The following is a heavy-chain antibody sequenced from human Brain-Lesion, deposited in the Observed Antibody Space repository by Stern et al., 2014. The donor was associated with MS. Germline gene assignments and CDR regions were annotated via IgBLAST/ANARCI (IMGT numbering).Heavy chain of an antibody. J-gene: IGHJ4*02. CDR2: MNPYSGNT. V-gene: IGHV1-8*01. CDR3: ARAVRNQLLSEY. D-gene: IGHD2-2*01. Sequence: QLVQSGAEVKKPGASVKVSCKASGYTFSSYDITWVRQASGHGLEWMGWMNPYSGNTGYAQKFKGRVSMTSDPSISTVYMELTSLTSDNTAVYFCARAVRNQLLSEYWGQGTLVTVSS. CDR1: GYTFSSYD.